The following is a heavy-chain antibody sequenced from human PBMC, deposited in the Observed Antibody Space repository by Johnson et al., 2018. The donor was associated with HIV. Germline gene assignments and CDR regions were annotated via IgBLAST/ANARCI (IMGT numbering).Heavy chain of an antibody. D-gene: IGHD1-1*01. Sequence: VQLVESGGGVVRPGGSLRLSCAASGFTFDDYGMSWVRQAPGKGLEWVSGINWNGDRTRYADSVKGRFTITRDNSKNTLYLQMNSLRVEDTAVYYCARAWNDAFDIWGQGTLVTVSS. CDR3: ARAWNDAFDI. J-gene: IGHJ3*02. CDR1: GFTFDDYG. V-gene: IGHV3-20*04. CDR2: INWNGDRT.